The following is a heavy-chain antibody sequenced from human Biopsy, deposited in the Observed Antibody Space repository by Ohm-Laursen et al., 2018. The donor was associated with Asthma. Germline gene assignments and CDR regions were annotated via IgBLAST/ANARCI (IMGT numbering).Heavy chain of an antibody. V-gene: IGHV3-53*01. J-gene: IGHJ3*02. CDR3: ATGLAVVHPGAFDI. Sequence: SLRLSCSASGFAVSRDHMFWVRQAPGKGLEWVSVIYSGGTSHTADSVRSRFTISRDYSKNTLYLQMHSLRAEDTALYHCATGLAVVHPGAFDIWGQGTMVTVSS. CDR1: GFAVSRDH. CDR2: IYSGGTS. D-gene: IGHD6-19*01.